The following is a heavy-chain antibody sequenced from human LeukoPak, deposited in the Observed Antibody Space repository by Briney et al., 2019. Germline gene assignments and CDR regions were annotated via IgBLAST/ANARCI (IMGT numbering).Heavy chain of an antibody. V-gene: IGHV3-11*01. CDR3: ARDFDYGGNDNDAFDL. Sequence: SGGSLRLSCGASGFTFRGYDMTWMREAPGGGGEGGSYISTSGYTISYADSVRGRFTISRDNAKNSLFLQMNSLTVDDTAVYYCARDFDYGGNDNDAFDLWGQGTMATVSS. CDR2: ISTSGYTI. CDR1: GFTFRGYD. J-gene: IGHJ3*01. D-gene: IGHD4/OR15-4a*01.